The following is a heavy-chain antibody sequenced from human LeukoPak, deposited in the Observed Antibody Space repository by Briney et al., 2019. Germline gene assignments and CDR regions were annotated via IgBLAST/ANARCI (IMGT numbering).Heavy chain of an antibody. Sequence: KPGGSLRLSCAASGFTFSDYYMSWIRQAPGKGLEWVSYISSSSSYTNYADSVKGRFTISRDNAKNSLYLQMNSLRAEDTAVYYCARVVWGVPFGYISFDYWGQGTLVTVSS. D-gene: IGHD3-10*01. V-gene: IGHV3-11*05. J-gene: IGHJ4*02. CDR2: ISSSSSYT. CDR3: ARVVWGVPFGYISFDY. CDR1: GFTFSDYY.